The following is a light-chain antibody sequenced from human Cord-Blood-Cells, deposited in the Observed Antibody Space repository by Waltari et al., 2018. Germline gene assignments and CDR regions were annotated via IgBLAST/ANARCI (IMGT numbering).Light chain of an antibody. Sequence: IVLPHSPATPSLSPGERATLSCRASQSVRSYLAWDQQKPGQAPRLLIYDASNRATGIPARFSGSGSGTDYTLTISRLDTEDFVVYYCQQRSNWPPPFGGGTKVEIK. CDR2: DAS. J-gene: IGKJ4*01. CDR3: QQRSNWPPP. V-gene: IGKV3-11*01. CDR1: QSVRSY.